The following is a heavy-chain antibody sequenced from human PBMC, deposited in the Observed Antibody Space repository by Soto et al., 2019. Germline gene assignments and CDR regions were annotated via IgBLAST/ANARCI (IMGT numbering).Heavy chain of an antibody. CDR3: ARSQGSSTSLEIYYYYYYGMDV. CDR2: IIPNSGTA. V-gene: IGHV1-69*01. D-gene: IGHD2-2*01. CDR1: GGTFSSYA. J-gene: IGHJ6*02. Sequence: QVQLVQSGAEVKKPGSSVKVSCKASGGTFSSYAISWVRQAPGQGLEWMGGIIPNSGTANYAQKFQGRVTSTADESTSTAYMELSSLRSAHTAVYYCARSQGSSTSLEIYYYYYYGMDVWGQGTTVTVSS.